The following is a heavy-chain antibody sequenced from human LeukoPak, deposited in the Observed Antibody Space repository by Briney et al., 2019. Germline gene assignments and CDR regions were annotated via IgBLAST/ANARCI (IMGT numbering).Heavy chain of an antibody. J-gene: IGHJ4*02. V-gene: IGHV3-23*01. CDR2: ISGSGGST. Sequence: GGSLRLSCAASGFTFSSYAMSCVRQAPGKGLEWISAISGSGGSTYYADSVKGRFTISRDNSKNTLYLQMNSLRAEDTAVYYCAKDLCSGGSCYVADYWGQGTLVTVSS. CDR1: GFTFSSYA. CDR3: AKDLCSGGSCYVADY. D-gene: IGHD2-15*01.